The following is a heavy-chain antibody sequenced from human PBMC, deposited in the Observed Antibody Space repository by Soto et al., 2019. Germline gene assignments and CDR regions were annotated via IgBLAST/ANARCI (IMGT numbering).Heavy chain of an antibody. Sequence: EVQLVETGGGWIQPGGSLRLSCAASGLSVGSNYMNWVRQAPGKGLEWVSIRYSGGSTYYADSVKGRCSISRDNSRNTLYLQMTSRRAEDTALYYCARSATADDALDIWGQGTTVIVSS. D-gene: IGHD5-18*01. CDR1: GLSVGSNY. J-gene: IGHJ3*02. CDR2: RYSGGST. CDR3: ARSATADDALDI. V-gene: IGHV3-53*02.